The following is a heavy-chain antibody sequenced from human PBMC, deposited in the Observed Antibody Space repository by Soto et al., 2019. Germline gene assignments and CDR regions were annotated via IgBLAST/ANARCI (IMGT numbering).Heavy chain of an antibody. CDR2: IYYSGST. V-gene: IGHV4-59*01. J-gene: IGHJ4*02. Sequence: ASETLSLTCTVSGGSISSYYWSWIRQPPGKGLEWIGYIYYSGSTNYNPSLKSRVTISVDTSKNQFSLKLSSVTAADTAVYYCARARGTTLNFDYWGQGTLVTVSS. CDR1: GGSISSYY. CDR3: ARARGTTLNFDY. D-gene: IGHD2-2*01.